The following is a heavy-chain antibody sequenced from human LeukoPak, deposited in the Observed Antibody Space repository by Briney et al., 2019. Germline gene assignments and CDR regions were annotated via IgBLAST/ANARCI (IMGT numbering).Heavy chain of an antibody. CDR1: GYSISSGYY. Sequence: SETLSLTCTVSGYSISSGYYWGWIRQPPGKGLEWIGSIYHSGSTYYNPSLKSRDTISVDTSKNQFSLKLSSVTAADTAVYYCARVARYTSCFDVDYWGQGTLVTVSS. J-gene: IGHJ4*02. CDR2: IYHSGST. CDR3: ARVARYTSCFDVDY. D-gene: IGHD2-2*01. V-gene: IGHV4-38-2*02.